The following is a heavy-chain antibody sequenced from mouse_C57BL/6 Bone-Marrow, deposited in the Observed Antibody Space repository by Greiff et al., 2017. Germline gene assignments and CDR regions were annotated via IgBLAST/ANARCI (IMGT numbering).Heavy chain of an antibody. J-gene: IGHJ3*01. D-gene: IGHD2-1*01. CDR3: AVYYGNPWFAY. CDR1: GYTFTSYW. V-gene: IGHV1-69*01. CDR2: IDPSDSYT. Sequence: QVQLQQPGAELVMPGASVKLSCKASGYTFTSYWMHWVKQRPGQGLEWIGEIDPSDSYTNYNQKFNGKSTLTVDKSSSTAYMQLSSLTSEDSAVYYCAVYYGNPWFAYWGQGTLVTVSA.